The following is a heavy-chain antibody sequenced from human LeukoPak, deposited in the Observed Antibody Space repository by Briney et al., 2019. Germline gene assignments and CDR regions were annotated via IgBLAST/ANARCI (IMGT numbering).Heavy chain of an antibody. CDR3: AKKSAVRVDIVATAYFDY. D-gene: IGHD5-12*01. Sequence: PGGSLRLSCAASGFTFSSYIMSWVRQAPGKGLEWVSAISGSGGSTYYADSVKGRFTISRDNSKNTLYLQMNSLRAEDTAVYYCAKKSAVRVDIVATAYFDYWGQGTLVTVSS. CDR1: GFTFSSYI. V-gene: IGHV3-23*01. J-gene: IGHJ4*02. CDR2: ISGSGGST.